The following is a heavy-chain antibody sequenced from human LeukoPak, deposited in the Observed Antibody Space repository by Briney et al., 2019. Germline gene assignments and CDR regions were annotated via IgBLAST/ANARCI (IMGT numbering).Heavy chain of an antibody. CDR1: GFTFSSYW. Sequence: GGSLRLSCAASGFTFSSYWMSWVRQAPGKGLEWVANIKQDGSEKYYVDSVKGRFTISRDNAKNSLYLQMNSLRAEDTAVYYCARDISDDFWSGYWFVYWGQGTLVTVSP. J-gene: IGHJ4*02. CDR3: ARDISDDFWSGYWFVY. CDR2: IKQDGSEK. D-gene: IGHD3-3*01. V-gene: IGHV3-7*01.